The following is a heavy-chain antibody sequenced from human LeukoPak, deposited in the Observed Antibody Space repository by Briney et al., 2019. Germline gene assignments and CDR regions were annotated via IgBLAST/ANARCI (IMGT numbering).Heavy chain of an antibody. CDR2: ISPDSNYK. D-gene: IGHD5-12*01. J-gene: IGHJ4*02. V-gene: IGHV3-21*01. CDR3: VRGGYRGFDYEY. Sequence: GESLRLSCTASGFTFSTYSMNWLRLAPGKGLEWVSSISPDSNYKYYVDSVKGRFTISRDNAKSSLYLQMNSLRAEDTAVYYCVRGGYRGFDYEYWGQGTLVTVSS. CDR1: GFTFSTYS.